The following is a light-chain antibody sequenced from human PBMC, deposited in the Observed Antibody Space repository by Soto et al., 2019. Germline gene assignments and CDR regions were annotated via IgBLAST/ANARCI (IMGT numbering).Light chain of an antibody. CDR1: QGISSW. CDR2: AAS. Sequence: DIQMTQSPSSVSASVGDRVTITCRASQGISSWLAWYQQKPGKAPKLLIYAASSLQSGVPSRFCGSVSGTYFSLTLSSLFPYDFTTSYCQPTNSFPPTFGQGTKLEIK. CDR3: QPTNSFPPT. V-gene: IGKV1D-12*01. J-gene: IGKJ2*01.